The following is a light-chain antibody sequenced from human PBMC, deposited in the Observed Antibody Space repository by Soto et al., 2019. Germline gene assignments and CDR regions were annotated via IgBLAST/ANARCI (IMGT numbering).Light chain of an antibody. V-gene: IGLV2-14*01. J-gene: IGLJ1*01. CDR2: DVS. Sequence: QCLLTQPAPASTSPAQLSSSSRTGSITDDIVNNYVSWYQQHPGKAPKFMIYDVSNRPSGVSNLFSGSKSGNTASLTISGLQAEDEADYYCCSYTTSNTRQIVFGTGTKVTVL. CDR3: CSYTTSNTRQIV. CDR1: ITDDIVNNY.